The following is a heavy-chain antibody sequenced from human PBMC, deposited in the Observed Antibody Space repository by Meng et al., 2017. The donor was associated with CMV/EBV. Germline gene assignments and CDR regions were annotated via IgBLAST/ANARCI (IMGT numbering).Heavy chain of an antibody. CDR1: GYTFTGYY. D-gene: IGHD2-2*01. J-gene: IGHJ4*02. CDR3: ARRTVVVVPAALDY. V-gene: IGHV1-2*02. Sequence: ASVPVSCMASGYTFTGYYMHWVRQAPGQGLEWMGWINPNSGGTNYAQKFQGRVTMTRDTSISTAYMELSRLRSDDTAVYYCARRTVVVVPAALDYWGQGTLVTVSS. CDR2: INPNSGGT.